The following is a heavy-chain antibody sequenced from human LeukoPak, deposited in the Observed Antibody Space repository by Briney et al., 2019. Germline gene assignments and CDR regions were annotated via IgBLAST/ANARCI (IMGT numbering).Heavy chain of an antibody. CDR2: ISGSGGST. V-gene: IGHV3-23*01. J-gene: IGHJ4*02. D-gene: IGHD6-19*01. CDR3: AKIKGTAVAGSLFSVDY. Sequence: GSLRLSCAASGFTFSSYAMSWVRQAPGKGLEWVSAISGSGGSTYYADSVKGRFTISGDNSKNTLYLQMNSLRAEDTAVYYRAKIKGTAVAGSLFSVDYWGQGTLVTVSS. CDR1: GFTFSSYA.